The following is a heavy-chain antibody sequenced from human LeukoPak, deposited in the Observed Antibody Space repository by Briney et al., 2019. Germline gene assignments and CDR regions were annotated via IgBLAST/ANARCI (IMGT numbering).Heavy chain of an antibody. J-gene: IGHJ3*02. D-gene: IGHD6-19*01. V-gene: IGHV3-30*03. Sequence: GGSLRLSCAASGFTFSSYGMHWVRQAPGKGLEWVAVISYDGSNKYYADSVKGRFTISRDNSKKTLYLQMNSLKTEDTAVYYCARGMQDSSGWYAFDIWGQGTMVTVSS. CDR2: ISYDGSNK. CDR3: ARGMQDSSGWYAFDI. CDR1: GFTFSSYG.